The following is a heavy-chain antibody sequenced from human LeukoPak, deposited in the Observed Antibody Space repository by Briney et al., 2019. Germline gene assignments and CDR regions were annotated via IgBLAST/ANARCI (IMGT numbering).Heavy chain of an antibody. V-gene: IGHV3-74*01. J-gene: IGHJ4*02. Sequence: GGSLRLSCAASGFTFSSYWMHWVRQAPGKGLVWVSRINSDGSSTSYADSVKGRFTISRDNAKNTLYLQMNSLRAEDTAVYYCAREFDGDLLIDYWGQGTLVTVSS. CDR3: AREFDGDLLIDY. CDR1: GFTFSSYW. CDR2: INSDGSST. D-gene: IGHD4-17*01.